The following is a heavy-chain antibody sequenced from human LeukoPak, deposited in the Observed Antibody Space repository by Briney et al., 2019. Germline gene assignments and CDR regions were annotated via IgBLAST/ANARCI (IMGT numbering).Heavy chain of an antibody. V-gene: IGHV4-59*01. CDR2: VYYSGST. J-gene: IGHJ3*02. Sequence: ASETLSLTCTVSGGSISSYYWSWIRQRLGMGLDGIGYVYYSGSTNYNPSLKSRVIISVDTSKNQFFLNLISVTAADTAVYYCARGTAQTVNTYAFDMWGQGTMVTVSS. CDR3: ARGTAQTVNTYAFDM. CDR1: GGSISSYY. D-gene: IGHD4-17*01.